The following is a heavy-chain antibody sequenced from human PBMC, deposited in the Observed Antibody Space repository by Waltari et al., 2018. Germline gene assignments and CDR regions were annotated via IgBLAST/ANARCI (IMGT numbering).Heavy chain of an antibody. D-gene: IGHD3-22*01. J-gene: IGHJ4*02. Sequence: QVQLVQSGAELKKPGSSVKVSCKASGGPFSTYSLNWVRQAPGQGLEWLGGIIPVFNTPKSAQKFQDRVTITADESTNTAYMELSSLTSEDTAVYYCARGFSDGTGYYYHYFHFWGQGTLVTVSS. V-gene: IGHV1-69*01. CDR1: GGPFSTYS. CDR2: IIPVFNTP. CDR3: ARGFSDGTGYYYHYFHF.